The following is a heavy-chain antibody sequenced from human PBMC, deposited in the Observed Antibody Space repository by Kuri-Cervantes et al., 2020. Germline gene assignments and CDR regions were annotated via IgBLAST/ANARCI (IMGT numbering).Heavy chain of an antibody. V-gene: IGHV1-8*02. CDR3: AREGPQKYYYDSSGYYPNAFDN. D-gene: IGHD3-22*01. CDR2: MNPNSGNT. Sequence: ASVKVSCKASGYTFTSYDINWVRQATGQGLEWMGWMNPNSGNTGYAQKFQGRVTMTRNTSISTAYMELSSLRSEDTAVYYCAREGPQKYYYDSSGYYPNAFDNWGQGTMVTVSS. J-gene: IGHJ3*02. CDR1: GYTFTSYD.